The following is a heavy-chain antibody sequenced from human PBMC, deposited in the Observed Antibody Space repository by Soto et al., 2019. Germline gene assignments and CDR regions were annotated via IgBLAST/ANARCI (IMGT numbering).Heavy chain of an antibody. CDR1: GFTFSRYA. D-gene: IGHD6-19*01. CDR3: GRQQWGDY. J-gene: IGHJ4*02. Sequence: GGSLRLSCEASGFTFSRYAMHWVRQAPGKGLEGVAVISSDGSSKFYADSVKGRFTISRDNPKNTLYLQVNSLRVEDTAVYYCGRQQWGDYWGQGALVTVSS. V-gene: IGHV3-30-3*01. CDR2: ISSDGSSK.